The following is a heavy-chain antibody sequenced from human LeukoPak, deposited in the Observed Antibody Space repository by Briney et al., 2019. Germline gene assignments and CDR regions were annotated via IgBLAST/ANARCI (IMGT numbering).Heavy chain of an antibody. D-gene: IGHD1-26*01. V-gene: IGHV3-23*01. Sequence: PGGSLRLSCAASVFTFSSCSMSWVRQAPRKGLEWVSTIIDSGNSIYYADSAEGRFTISRDNSKNTLYLQMNSLRAGGTAVYYCAKDPIFSGSYGVFDYWGLGTLVTVSS. CDR2: IIDSGNSI. J-gene: IGHJ4*02. CDR1: VFTFSSCS. CDR3: AKDPIFSGSYGVFDY.